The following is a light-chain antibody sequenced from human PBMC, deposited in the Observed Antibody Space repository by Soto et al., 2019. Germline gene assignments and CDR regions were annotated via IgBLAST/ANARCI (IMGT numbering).Light chain of an antibody. CDR3: QQSYSTPRT. V-gene: IGKV1-39*01. Sequence: DIQMTQSPSSLSASVGDRVTITCRASQSISSYLNWYQQKPGKAPKLLIYAASSLQSGDPSRFSGSGSGTDFTLTISSLQPEDFATHYCQQSYSTPRTFGRETKVDIK. CDR1: QSISSY. CDR2: AAS. J-gene: IGKJ4*01.